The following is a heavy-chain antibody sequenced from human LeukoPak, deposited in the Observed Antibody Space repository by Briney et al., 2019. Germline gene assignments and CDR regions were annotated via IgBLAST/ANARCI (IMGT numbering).Heavy chain of an antibody. CDR1: GFIFSSYN. CDR2: ISTSSVI. Sequence: PGGSLRLSCAASGFIFSSYNMNWVRQAPGQGLEWVSYISTSSVIYHADSVKGRFTISRDDAKNSLYLQMNSLRDEDTAVYYCARVRGVHYDIDVWGQGTTVTVSS. CDR3: ARVRGVHYDIDV. D-gene: IGHD3-10*01. V-gene: IGHV3-48*02. J-gene: IGHJ6*02.